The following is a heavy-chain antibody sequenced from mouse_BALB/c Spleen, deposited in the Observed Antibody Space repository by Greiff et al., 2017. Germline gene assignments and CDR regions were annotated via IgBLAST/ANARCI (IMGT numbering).Heavy chain of an antibody. J-gene: IGHJ4*01. CDR2: IDPANGNT. CDR1: GFNIKDTY. V-gene: IGHV14-3*02. D-gene: IGHD2-2*01. Sequence: EVQLQQSGAELVKPVASVKLSCTASGFNIKDTYMHWVKQRPEQGLEWIGRIDPANGNTKYDPKFQGKATITADTSSNTAYLQLSSLTSEDTAVYYCAPYGYDGYAMDYWGQGTSVTVSS. CDR3: APYGYDGYAMDY.